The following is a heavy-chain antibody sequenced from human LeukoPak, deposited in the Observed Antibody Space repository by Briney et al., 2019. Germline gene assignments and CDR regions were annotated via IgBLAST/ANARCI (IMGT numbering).Heavy chain of an antibody. CDR2: ISGSGGST. J-gene: IGHJ4*02. V-gene: IGHV3-23*01. CDR1: GFTFSSYG. Sequence: GGSLRLSCAASGFTFSSYGMGWVRQAPGKGLEWVSGISGSGGSTYYADSVKGRFTISRDNSKNTLYLQMNSLRAEDTAVYYCAKSHCSGVSCYSLFDYWGQGTLVTVSS. D-gene: IGHD2-15*01. CDR3: AKSHCSGVSCYSLFDY.